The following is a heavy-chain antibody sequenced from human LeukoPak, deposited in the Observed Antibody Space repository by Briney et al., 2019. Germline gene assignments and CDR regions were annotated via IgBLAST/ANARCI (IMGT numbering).Heavy chain of an antibody. V-gene: IGHV1-69-2*01. CDR3: ATAVGLTRSNSDFDY. D-gene: IGHD1-26*01. CDR2: VDPEDGKA. J-gene: IGHJ4*02. Sequence: ASVKLSCTVSGYTFTDYYIHWVQQAPGKGLEWMGLVDPEDGKATYAEKFQGRVTITADTSTDTAYMEVSSLRSEDTAVYYCATAVGLTRSNSDFDYWGQGSQVTVSS. CDR1: GYTFTDYY.